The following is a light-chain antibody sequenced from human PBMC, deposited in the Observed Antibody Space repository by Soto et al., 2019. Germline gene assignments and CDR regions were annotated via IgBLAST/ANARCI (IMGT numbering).Light chain of an antibody. J-gene: IGKJ3*01. CDR1: KNIGSY. CDR2: AAS. Sequence: DIQMTQSPSSLSASVGDRVTITCRASKNIGSYLNWYQQRPGKAPKLLIYAASSLQTGVPSRFSVRESGRDFALTFSGLKAEDFGTYYCQQSSTPPFNFGPGTRVDIK. CDR3: QQSSTPPFN. V-gene: IGKV1-39*01.